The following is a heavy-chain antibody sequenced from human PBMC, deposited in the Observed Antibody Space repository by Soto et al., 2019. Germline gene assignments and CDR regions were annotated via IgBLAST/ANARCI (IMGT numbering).Heavy chain of an antibody. D-gene: IGHD2-21*02. CDR3: ARGGDYVTPTDWFDP. CDR2: IIPILGIA. Sequence: ASVKVSCKASGGTFSSYTISWVRQAPGQGLEWMGRIIPILGIANYAQKFQGRVTITADKSTSTAYMELSSLRSEDTAVYYCARGGDYVTPTDWFDPWGQGTLVTVSS. CDR1: GGTFSSYT. J-gene: IGHJ5*02. V-gene: IGHV1-69*02.